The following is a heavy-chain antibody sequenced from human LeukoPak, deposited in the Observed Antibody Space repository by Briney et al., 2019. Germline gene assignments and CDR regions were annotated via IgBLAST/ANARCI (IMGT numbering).Heavy chain of an antibody. D-gene: IGHD5-12*01. V-gene: IGHV3-30*04. Sequence: PGGSLRLSCAASGFTFNSHAIHWVRQAPGKGLEWVAVISYDGSNKYYAESVKGRFTISRDNSKHTLYLQLNSLRPDDTAVYYCARDQLAYSGYDTLFDYWGQGTLVTVSS. J-gene: IGHJ4*02. CDR2: ISYDGSNK. CDR1: GFTFNSHA. CDR3: ARDQLAYSGYDTLFDY.